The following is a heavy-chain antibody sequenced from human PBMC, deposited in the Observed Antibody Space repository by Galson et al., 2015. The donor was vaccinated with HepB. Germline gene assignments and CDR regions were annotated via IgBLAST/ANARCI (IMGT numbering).Heavy chain of an antibody. CDR2: INPNRGAT. Sequence: SVKVSCKASGDTFTGYYMDWVRQAPGQGLEWMGWINPNRGATKCAQKFQGRVIMTRDTSINTVYMELTSLRSDDTAVYYCARGAPTSGSSSGILDPWGQGTLVTVSS. CDR3: ARGAPTSGSSSGILDP. CDR1: GDTFTGYY. J-gene: IGHJ5*02. V-gene: IGHV1-2*02. D-gene: IGHD5-12*01.